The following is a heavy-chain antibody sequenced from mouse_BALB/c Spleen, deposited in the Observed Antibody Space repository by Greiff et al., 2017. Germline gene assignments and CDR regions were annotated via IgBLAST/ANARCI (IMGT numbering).Heavy chain of an antibody. D-gene: IGHD1-1*01. Sequence: VQLQQSGAELEKPGASVKLSCTASGFNIKDTYMHWVKQRPEQGLEWIGRIDPANGNTKYDPKFQGKATITADTSSNTAYLQLSSLTSEDAAVYYCARGDYYGRWYFDVWGEGTTVTVSS. CDR1: GFNIKDTY. CDR2: IDPANGNT. J-gene: IGHJ1*01. CDR3: ARGDYYGRWYFDV. V-gene: IGHV14-3*02.